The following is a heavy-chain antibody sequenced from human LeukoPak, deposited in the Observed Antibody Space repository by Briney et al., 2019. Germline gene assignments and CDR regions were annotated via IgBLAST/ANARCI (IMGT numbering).Heavy chain of an antibody. V-gene: IGHV3-48*01. Sequence: GGSLRLSCAASGFTFSSYSMNWVRQAPGKGLEWVSYISSSSSTIYYADSVKGRFTISRDNAKNSLYLQMNSLRVEDTAVYYCAKGPQVGSGYHPDYWGQGTLVTVSS. CDR2: ISSSSSTI. CDR3: AKGPQVGSGYHPDY. D-gene: IGHD3-22*01. J-gene: IGHJ4*02. CDR1: GFTFSSYS.